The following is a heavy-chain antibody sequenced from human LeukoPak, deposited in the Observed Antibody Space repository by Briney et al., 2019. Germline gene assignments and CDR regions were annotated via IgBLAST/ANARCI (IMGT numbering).Heavy chain of an antibody. CDR2: TYYSGST. D-gene: IGHD4-17*01. J-gene: IGHJ4*02. CDR3: ARGRTVTTGEPFDY. CDR1: GGSISSSSYY. V-gene: IGHV4-39*01. Sequence: PSETLSLTCTVSGGSISSSSYYWGWIRQPPGKGLEWIGSTYYSGSTYYNPSLKSRVTISVDTSNNQFSLKLSSVTAADTAVYYCARGRTVTTGEPFDYWGQGTLVTVSS.